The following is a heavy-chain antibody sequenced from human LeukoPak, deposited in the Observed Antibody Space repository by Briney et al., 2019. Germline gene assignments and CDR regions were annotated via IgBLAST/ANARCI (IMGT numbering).Heavy chain of an antibody. D-gene: IGHD6-13*01. Sequence: GGSLRLSCAASGFTFSSYEMNWVRQAPGKGLEWVSYISSSGSTIYYADSVKGRFTISRDNAKNSLYLQMNSLRAEDTAVYYCARDSGIAAVGPDAFDIWGQGTMVTVSS. V-gene: IGHV3-48*03. CDR1: GFTFSSYE. J-gene: IGHJ3*02. CDR3: ARDSGIAAVGPDAFDI. CDR2: ISSSGSTI.